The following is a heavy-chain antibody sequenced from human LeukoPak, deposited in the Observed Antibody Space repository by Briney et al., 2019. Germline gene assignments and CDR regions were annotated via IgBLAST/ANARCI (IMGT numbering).Heavy chain of an antibody. D-gene: IGHD6-19*01. V-gene: IGHV4-30-4*07. Sequence: PSETLSLTCTVSGGSIRSGAYSWSWIRQPPGKGLEWIGYIYYSGSTYYNPSLKTRVSISLDTSKNQISLRLSSVTAADTAVYYCARGGSGWFDAFDIWGQGTMVTVSS. J-gene: IGHJ3*02. CDR3: ARGGSGWFDAFDI. CDR1: GGSIRSGAYS. CDR2: IYYSGST.